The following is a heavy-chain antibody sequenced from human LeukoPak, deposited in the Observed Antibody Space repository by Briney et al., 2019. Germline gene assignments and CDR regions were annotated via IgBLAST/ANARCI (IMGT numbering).Heavy chain of an antibody. J-gene: IGHJ6*02. CDR2: ISGSGGST. V-gene: IGHV3-23*01. CDR1: GFTFSSYA. Sequence: GGSLRLSCAASGFTFSSYAMSWVRQAPGKGLEWVSAISGSGGSTYYADSVKGRFTISRDNSKNTLYLQMNSLRAEDTAVYYCAKEGPGQFLEWLSNMDVWGQGTTVTVSS. CDR3: AKEGPGQFLEWLSNMDV. D-gene: IGHD3-3*01.